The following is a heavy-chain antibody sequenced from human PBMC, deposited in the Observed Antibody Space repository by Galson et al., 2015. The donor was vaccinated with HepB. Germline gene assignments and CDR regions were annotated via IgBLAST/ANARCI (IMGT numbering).Heavy chain of an antibody. CDR3: ARAGHTVRIISVYFYMDV. D-gene: IGHD3-10*01. CDR2: ITHSGIT. CDR1: GGSFRENF. J-gene: IGHJ6*03. V-gene: IGHV4-34*01. Sequence: SETLSLTCSVYGGSFRENFWSWIRQSPEKGLEWIGVITHSGITNYNPSLKSRITLSVDTSKNQFSLRLRSVTAADTAVYYCARAGHTVRIISVYFYMDVWGTGATVIVSS.